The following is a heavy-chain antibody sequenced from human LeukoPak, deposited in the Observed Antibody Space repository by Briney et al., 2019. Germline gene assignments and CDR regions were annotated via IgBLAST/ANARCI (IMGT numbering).Heavy chain of an antibody. D-gene: IGHD6-13*01. CDR3: ARAAPRWSRSWYYFDY. J-gene: IGHJ4*02. Sequence: SETLSLTCSVSGGSITSFYWTWIRQSPGKGLEWTGYIFYGGDTRYNPSLKSRVTISVDKSKNQFSLKLSSVTAADTAVYYCARAAPRWSRSWYYFDYWGQGTLVTVSS. CDR1: GGSITSFY. V-gene: IGHV4-59*12. CDR2: IFYGGDT.